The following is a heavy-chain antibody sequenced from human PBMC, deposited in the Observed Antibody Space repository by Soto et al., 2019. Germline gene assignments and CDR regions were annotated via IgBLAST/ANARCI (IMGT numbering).Heavy chain of an antibody. D-gene: IGHD2-15*01. CDR2: IIPIFGTA. Sequence: GASVEVSCKASGGTFSSYAMSWVRQAPGQGLEGMGGIIPIFGTANYAQKFQGRVTITADESTSTAYMELSSLRSEDTAVYYCARGWRCSGGSCYSSFAGYFDYWGQGPMVTVSS. CDR3: ARGWRCSGGSCYSSFAGYFDY. V-gene: IGHV1-69*13. J-gene: IGHJ4*02. CDR1: GGTFSSYA.